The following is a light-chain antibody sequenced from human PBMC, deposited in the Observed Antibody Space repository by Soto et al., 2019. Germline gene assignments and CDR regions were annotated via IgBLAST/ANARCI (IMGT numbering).Light chain of an antibody. Sequence: QSALTQPASVSGSPGQSITISCTGTSSDVGSYNLVSWYQQHPGKAPKLMIYEGSKRPSGVSNRFSGSKSGNTASLTISGLQAEDEADYYCRSYAGSSPWVFGGGTKVTVL. J-gene: IGLJ2*01. V-gene: IGLV2-23*01. CDR1: SSDVGSYNL. CDR3: RSYAGSSPWV. CDR2: EGS.